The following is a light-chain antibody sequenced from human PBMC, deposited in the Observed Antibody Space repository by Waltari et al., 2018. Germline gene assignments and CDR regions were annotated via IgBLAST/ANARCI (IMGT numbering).Light chain of an antibody. CDR3: CSYAGSYTFVV. Sequence: QSALTQPRSVSGSPGQSVTISRTGTSSDVGGYYYVSWYQQHPGKAPKLMIYDVSKRPSGVPDRFSGSKSGNTASLTISGLQAEDEADYYCCSYAGSYTFVVFGGGTKLTVL. V-gene: IGLV2-11*01. CDR2: DVS. CDR1: SSDVGGYYY. J-gene: IGLJ2*01.